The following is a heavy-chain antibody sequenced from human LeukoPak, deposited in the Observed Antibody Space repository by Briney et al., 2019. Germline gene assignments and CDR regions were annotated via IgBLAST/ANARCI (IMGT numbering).Heavy chain of an antibody. D-gene: IGHD4-17*01. CDR3: ATGPTVTSGGY. Sequence: ASVKVSCKASGGTFTSYAISWVRQAPGQGLEWMGGIIPIFGTADYAQKFQGRVTITADESTSTAYMELSSLRSEDTAVYYCATGPTVTSGGYWGQGTLVTVSS. CDR2: IIPIFGTA. CDR1: GGTFTSYA. J-gene: IGHJ4*02. V-gene: IGHV1-69*13.